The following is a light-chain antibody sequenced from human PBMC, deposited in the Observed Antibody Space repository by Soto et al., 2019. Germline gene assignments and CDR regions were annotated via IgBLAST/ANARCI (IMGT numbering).Light chain of an antibody. CDR2: VSSDGSH. Sequence: QLVLTQSPSASASLGASVKLTCTLSSGHSSYAIAGHQQQPEKGPRYLMKVSSDGSHSKGDGLPDRFSGSSSVAERYLPISSLQAEEEADYYCQTWDTGARVVFGGGTKLTVL. CDR1: SGHSSYA. J-gene: IGLJ2*01. V-gene: IGLV4-69*01. CDR3: QTWDTGARVV.